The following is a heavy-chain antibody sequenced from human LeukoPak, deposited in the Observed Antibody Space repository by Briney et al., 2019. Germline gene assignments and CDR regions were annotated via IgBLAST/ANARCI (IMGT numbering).Heavy chain of an antibody. CDR3: ARPIRPPDYCGGDCYFDAFDI. J-gene: IGHJ3*02. CDR1: GFTFSSYS. V-gene: IGHV3-48*01. Sequence: SGGSLRLSCAASGFTFSSYSMNWVRQAPGKGLEWVSYISSSSSTIYYADSVKGRFTISRDNAKNSLYLQMNSLRAEDTAVYYCARPIRPPDYCGGDCYFDAFDIWGQGTMVTVSS. CDR2: ISSSSSTI. D-gene: IGHD2-21*02.